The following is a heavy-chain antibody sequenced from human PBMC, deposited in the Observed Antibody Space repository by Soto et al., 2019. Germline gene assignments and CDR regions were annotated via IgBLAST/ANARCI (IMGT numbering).Heavy chain of an antibody. CDR3: ARFWRGPAAIYYYYGMDV. CDR2: IYYSGST. V-gene: IGHV4-31*03. D-gene: IGHD2-2*01. J-gene: IGHJ6*02. Sequence: QVQLQESGPGLVKPSQTLSLTCTVSGGSISSGGYYWSWIRQHPGKGLEWIGYIYYSGSTYYNPSRKNRVTISVDTSKNQFSLKLSSVTAADTAVYYCARFWRGPAAIYYYYGMDVWGQGTTVTVSS. CDR1: GGSISSGGYY.